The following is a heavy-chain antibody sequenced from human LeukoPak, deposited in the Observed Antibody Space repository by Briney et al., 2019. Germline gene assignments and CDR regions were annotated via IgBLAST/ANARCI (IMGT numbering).Heavy chain of an antibody. CDR3: ARDPVKHPYSSGWYHPPQIYYYYGMDV. D-gene: IGHD6-19*01. Sequence: GASVKVSCKASGYTFTSYGISWVRQAPGQGLEWMGWISGYNGNTNYAQKLQGRVTMTTDTSTSTAYMELRSLRSDDTAVYYCARDPVKHPYSSGWYHPPQIYYYYGMDVWGQGTTVTVSS. CDR1: GYTFTSYG. J-gene: IGHJ6*02. CDR2: ISGYNGNT. V-gene: IGHV1-18*01.